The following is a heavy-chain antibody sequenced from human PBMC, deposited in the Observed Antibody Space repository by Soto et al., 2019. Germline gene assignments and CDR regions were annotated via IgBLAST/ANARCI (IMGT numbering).Heavy chain of an antibody. Sequence: GGSLGLSCAASGFSFVNYAMNWVRPAPGKGLEWVSGLSGSGTSTYYADSVKGRFTISRDNSRDTLFLQMNSLTADDTAVYYCAKATTNGGWFNPFDSWGQGALVTVSS. V-gene: IGHV3-23*01. D-gene: IGHD6-19*01. J-gene: IGHJ4*02. CDR3: AKATTNGGWFNPFDS. CDR2: LSGSGTST. CDR1: GFSFVNYA.